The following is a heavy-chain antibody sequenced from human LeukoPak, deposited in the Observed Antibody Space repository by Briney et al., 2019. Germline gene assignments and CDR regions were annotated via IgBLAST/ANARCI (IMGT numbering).Heavy chain of an antibody. V-gene: IGHV3-7*01. CDR1: GFNFSDYF. D-gene: IGHD4-23*01. CDR2: INQDGNEK. CDR3: VRDVASYGGNHDY. Sequence: GGSLRLSCAASGFNFSDYFLTWVRQAPGKGLEWVANINQDGNEKNYVDSLEGRFTISRDNAKRSLYLQLNTLRVDDTAMYYCVRDVASYGGNHDYWGQGTLVIVSS. J-gene: IGHJ4*02.